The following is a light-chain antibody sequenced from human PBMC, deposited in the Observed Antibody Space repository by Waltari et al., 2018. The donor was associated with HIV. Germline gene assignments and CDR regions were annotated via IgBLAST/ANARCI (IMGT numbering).Light chain of an antibody. Sequence: QSVLTQPSSVSEAPRQRVTISCSGSSSNIGNNAVNWYHQLPGKAPKLLIYYDDLLPSGVSDRFSGSKSGTSASLAISGLQSEDEADYYSAAWDDSLNGRVFGPGTRVTVL. CDR2: YDD. J-gene: IGLJ1*01. CDR3: AAWDDSLNGRV. V-gene: IGLV1-36*01. CDR1: SSNIGNNA.